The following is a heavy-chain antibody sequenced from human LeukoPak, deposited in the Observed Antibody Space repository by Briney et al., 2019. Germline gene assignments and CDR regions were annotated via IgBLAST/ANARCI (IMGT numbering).Heavy chain of an antibody. D-gene: IGHD3-10*01. Sequence: SETLSLTCTVSGGSISSYYWSWIRQPPGKGLEWIGYIYYSGSTNYNPSLKSRVTISVDTSKNQFSLKLSSVTAADTAVYYCARVDGSYPYFDYWGRGILVTVSS. V-gene: IGHV4-59*01. CDR3: ARVDGSYPYFDY. J-gene: IGHJ4*02. CDR2: IYYSGST. CDR1: GGSISSYY.